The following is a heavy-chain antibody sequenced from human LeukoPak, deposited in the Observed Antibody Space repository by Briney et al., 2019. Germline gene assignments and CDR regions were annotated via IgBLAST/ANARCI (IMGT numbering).Heavy chain of an antibody. D-gene: IGHD4-23*01. CDR2: IYHSGST. J-gene: IGHJ5*02. V-gene: IGHV4-30-2*01. Sequence: SETLSLTCAVSGGSISSGGYSWSWIRQPPGKGLEWIGYIYHSGSTYYNPSLKSRVIISVDRSKNQFSLKLSSVTAADTAVYYCARAEAYGGKRIDPWGQGTLVTVSS. CDR3: ARAEAYGGKRIDP. CDR1: GGSISSGGYS.